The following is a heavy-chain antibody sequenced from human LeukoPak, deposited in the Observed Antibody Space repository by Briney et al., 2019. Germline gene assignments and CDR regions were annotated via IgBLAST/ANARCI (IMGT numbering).Heavy chain of an antibody. D-gene: IGHD6-6*01. CDR2: IYWDDDK. CDR3: VRYSSSFNWFDP. J-gene: IGHJ5*02. Sequence: SGPTLVNPTQTLTLTCTFSGFSISTSGVGVGWIRQPPGKALEWLALIYWDDDKRYSPSLKSRLTITKDTSKNQVVLTMTNMDPVDTATYYCVRYSSSFNWFDPWGQGTLVTVSS. CDR1: GFSISTSGVG. V-gene: IGHV2-5*02.